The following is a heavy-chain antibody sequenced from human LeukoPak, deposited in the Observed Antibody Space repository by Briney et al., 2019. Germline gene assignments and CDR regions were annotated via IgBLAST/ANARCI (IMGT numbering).Heavy chain of an antibody. D-gene: IGHD3-10*01. CDR2: IYTSGST. Sequence: KPSETLSLTCTVSGGSISSYYWSWIRQPPGKGLEWIGYIYTSGSTNYNPSLKSRVTISVDTSKNQFSLKLSSVTAADTAVYYCARRSWGVYYFDYWGQGTLVTVSS. J-gene: IGHJ4*02. CDR3: ARRSWGVYYFDY. V-gene: IGHV4-4*09. CDR1: GGSISSYY.